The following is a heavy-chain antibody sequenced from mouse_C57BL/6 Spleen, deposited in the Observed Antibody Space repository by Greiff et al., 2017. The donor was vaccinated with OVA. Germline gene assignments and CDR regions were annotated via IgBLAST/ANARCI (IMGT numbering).Heavy chain of an antibody. CDR3: ARGGLLYHYYAMDY. D-gene: IGHD2-12*01. CDR1: GYSFTGYY. J-gene: IGHJ4*01. Sequence: VQLKQSGPELVKPGASVKISCKASGYSFTGYYMNWVKQSPEKSLEWIGEINPSTGGTTYNQKFKAKATLTVDKSSSTAYMQLKSLTSEDSAVYYCARGGLLYHYYAMDYWGQGTSVTVSS. CDR2: INPSTGGT. V-gene: IGHV1-42*01.